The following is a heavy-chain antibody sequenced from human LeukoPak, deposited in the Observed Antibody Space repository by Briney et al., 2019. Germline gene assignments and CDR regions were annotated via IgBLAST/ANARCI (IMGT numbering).Heavy chain of an antibody. CDR3: ARPQASGSYYASLDY. CDR2: IYPGDPDT. J-gene: IGHJ4*02. CDR1: GYSFTSYW. D-gene: IGHD1-26*01. Sequence: GESLKISCKGSGYSFTSYWIGWVRQMPGKGLEWMGIIYPGDPDTRYSPSFQGQVTISADKSISTAYLQWSSLKASDTAMYYCARPQASGSYYASLDYWGQGTLVTVSS. V-gene: IGHV5-51*01.